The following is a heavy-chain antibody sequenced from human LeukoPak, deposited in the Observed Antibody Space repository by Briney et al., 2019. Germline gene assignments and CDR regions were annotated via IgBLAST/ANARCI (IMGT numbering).Heavy chain of an antibody. CDR2: IYYTRTT. V-gene: IGHV4-39*07. Sequence: SETLSLTCTVSGGSVTSSRYYWGWIRQSPGEGLEWIGTIYYTRTTYYNPSLNSRVTISLDTSQNQFSLKLNSVTAADTAMYYCARATADSSGSYLALYNWFDPWGQGTLVTVSS. CDR1: GGSVTSSRYY. D-gene: IGHD3-22*01. J-gene: IGHJ5*02. CDR3: ARATADSSGSYLALYNWFDP.